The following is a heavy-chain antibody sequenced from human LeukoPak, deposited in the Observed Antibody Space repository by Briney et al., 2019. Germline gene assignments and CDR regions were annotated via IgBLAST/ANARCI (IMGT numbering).Heavy chain of an antibody. CDR3: AKYSGTYSHFFHH. CDR2: ISGSGDNT. CDR1: GFTFSSYG. Sequence: GGSLRLSCAASGFTFSSYGMSWVRQAPGKGLEWVSAISGSGDNTYYADSVKGRFTISRDNSKNSLYLQMSSLRTEDTALFYCAKYSGTYSHFFHHWGQGTLVTVSS. D-gene: IGHD1-26*01. J-gene: IGHJ1*01. V-gene: IGHV3-23*01.